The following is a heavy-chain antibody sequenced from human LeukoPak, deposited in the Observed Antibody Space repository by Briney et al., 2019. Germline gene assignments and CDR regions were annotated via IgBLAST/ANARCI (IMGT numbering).Heavy chain of an antibody. V-gene: IGHV1-2*02. CDR1: GYTFTDYY. D-gene: IGHD2-2*01. CDR3: ARAEYQLLWGDYYYGMGV. CDR2: INPNSGGT. Sequence: ASVKVSCKASGYTFTDYYMHWVRPAPGQGLEWMGWINPNSGGTNYAQKFQGRVTMTRDTSISTAYMELSRLRSDDTAVYYCARAEYQLLWGDYYYGMGVWGQGTTVTVSS. J-gene: IGHJ6*02.